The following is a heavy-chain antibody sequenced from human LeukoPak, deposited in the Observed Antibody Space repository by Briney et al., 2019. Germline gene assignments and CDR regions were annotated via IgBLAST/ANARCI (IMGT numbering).Heavy chain of an antibody. Sequence: GRSLRLSCAASGFTFSSYAMHWVRQAPGKGLEWVAVISYDGSNKYYADSVKGRFTISRDNSKNSLYLQMNSLRAEDTAVYYCARDLVVVAGAFDYWGQGTLVTVSS. CDR1: GFTFSSYA. V-gene: IGHV3-30-3*01. CDR2: ISYDGSNK. D-gene: IGHD2-15*01. CDR3: ARDLVVVAGAFDY. J-gene: IGHJ4*02.